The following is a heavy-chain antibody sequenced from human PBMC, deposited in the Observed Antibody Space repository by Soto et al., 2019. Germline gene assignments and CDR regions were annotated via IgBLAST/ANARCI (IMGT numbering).Heavy chain of an antibody. D-gene: IGHD5-12*01. J-gene: IGHJ4*02. Sequence: QVQLVQSGAEVKKPGASVKVSCKASGYTFTSYGINWVRQAPGQGLEWMGGISAYNGNTHYAQKLQGRVTMTTDTSTSTAYMELRGLRSHDTAVYYCARVQSGYDFAYWGQGTLLTVSS. CDR2: ISAYNGNT. CDR3: ARVQSGYDFAY. V-gene: IGHV1-18*01. CDR1: GYTFTSYG.